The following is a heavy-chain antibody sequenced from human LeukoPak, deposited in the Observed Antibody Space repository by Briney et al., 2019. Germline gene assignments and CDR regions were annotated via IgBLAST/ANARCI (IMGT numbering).Heavy chain of an antibody. V-gene: IGHV1-3*01. CDR3: AGKIVDTAMYGWFDP. D-gene: IGHD5-18*01. Sequence: ASVKVSCKASGYTFTNYAMHWVRQAPGQRLEWMGWINAGNGNTKYSQKFQGRVTITRDTSASTAYMELSSLRSEDTAVYYCAGKIVDTAMYGWFDPWGQGTLVTVSS. CDR1: GYTFTNYA. CDR2: INAGNGNT. J-gene: IGHJ5*02.